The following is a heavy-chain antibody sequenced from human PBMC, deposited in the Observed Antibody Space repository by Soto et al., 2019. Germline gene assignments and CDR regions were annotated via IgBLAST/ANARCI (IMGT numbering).Heavy chain of an antibody. Sequence: QVQLQQWGAGLLKPSETLSLTCAVYGGSFSGYYWSWIRQPPGKGLESIGEINHSGSTNYNPSLKSRVTISVDTSENQLSLKLSSVTAADTAVYYCARGIYCSGGSCYRRRVLPRTRWFDPWGQGTLVTVSS. J-gene: IGHJ5*02. CDR3: ARGIYCSGGSCYRRRVLPRTRWFDP. CDR2: INHSGST. CDR1: GGSFSGYY. V-gene: IGHV4-34*01. D-gene: IGHD2-15*01.